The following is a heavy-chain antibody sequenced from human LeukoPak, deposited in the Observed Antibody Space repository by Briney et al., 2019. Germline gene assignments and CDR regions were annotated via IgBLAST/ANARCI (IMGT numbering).Heavy chain of an antibody. CDR1: GFTFDDYA. CDR3: AKDTIGSGWPPDAFDI. D-gene: IGHD6-19*01. CDR2: ISWNSGSI. J-gene: IGHJ3*02. V-gene: IGHV3-9*01. Sequence: GGSLTLSCAASGFTFDDYAMHWVRHAPGKGLEWVSGISWNSGSIGYADSVKGRFTISRDKAKNSLYLQMNSLRAEDTALYYCAKDTIGSGWPPDAFDIWGQGTMVTVSS.